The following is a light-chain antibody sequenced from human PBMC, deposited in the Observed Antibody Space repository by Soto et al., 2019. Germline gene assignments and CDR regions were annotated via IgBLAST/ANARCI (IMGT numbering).Light chain of an antibody. CDR1: QSLNSL. J-gene: IGKJ5*01. Sequence: DIQMTQSPATLPASVGDRVSSTCRASQSLNSLLAWYQQKPGRAPKLLIYDDSTLESGVPSRFSGSGSGTEFTLTISSLQTDDFATYYCQQGYSTITFGQGTRLEIK. CDR3: QQGYSTIT. CDR2: DDS. V-gene: IGKV1-5*01.